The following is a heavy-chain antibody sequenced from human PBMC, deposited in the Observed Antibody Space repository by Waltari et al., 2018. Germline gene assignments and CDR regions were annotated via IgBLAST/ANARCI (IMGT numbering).Heavy chain of an antibody. CDR2: ISYSGST. CDR1: GGSISSSSYY. Sequence: QLQLQESGPGLVKPSETLSLTCTTPGGSISSSSYYWGWIRQPPGKGLEWIGSISYSGSTYYNPSLKSRVTISVDTSKNQFSLKLSSVTAADTAVYYCVKVAGPFDYWGQGTLVTVSS. J-gene: IGHJ4*02. V-gene: IGHV4-39*01. D-gene: IGHD6-19*01. CDR3: VKVAGPFDY.